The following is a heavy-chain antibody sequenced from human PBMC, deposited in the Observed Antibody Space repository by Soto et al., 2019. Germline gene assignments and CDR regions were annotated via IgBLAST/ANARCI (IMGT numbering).Heavy chain of an antibody. Sequence: GGSLRLSCAASGFSFRYYYMSWIRQAPGKGLEWISYISGSGNTIYYADSVKGRFIISRDNAKNSLFLQMNSLRADDTAVYYCXRDRLPMVVVVMGWFDPWGQGTLVTVSS. CDR3: XRDRLPMVVVVMGWFDP. CDR1: GFSFRYYY. J-gene: IGHJ5*02. D-gene: IGHD3-22*01. V-gene: IGHV3-11*01. CDR2: ISGSGNTI.